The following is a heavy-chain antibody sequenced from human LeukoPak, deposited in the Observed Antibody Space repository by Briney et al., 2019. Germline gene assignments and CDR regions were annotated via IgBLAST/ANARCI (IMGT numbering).Heavy chain of an antibody. CDR1: GYTFTGYY. CDR3: ASRRVGSSSPRSFDY. Sequence: GASVKVSCKASGYTFTGYYMHWARQAPGQGLEWMGWINPNSGGTNYAQKFQGRVTMTRDTSISTAYMELSRLRSDDTAVYYCASRRVGSSSPRSFDYWGQGTLVTVSS. J-gene: IGHJ4*02. D-gene: IGHD6-13*01. V-gene: IGHV1-2*02. CDR2: INPNSGGT.